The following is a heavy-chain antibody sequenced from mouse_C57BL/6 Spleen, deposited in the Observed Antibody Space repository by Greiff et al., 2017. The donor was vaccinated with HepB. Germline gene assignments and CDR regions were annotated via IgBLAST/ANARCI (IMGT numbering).Heavy chain of an antibody. CDR3: ARLGYDYFDD. V-gene: IGHV1-82*01. D-gene: IGHD2-2*01. J-gene: IGHJ2*01. CDR1: GYAFSSSW. CDR2: IYPGDGDT. Sequence: QVQLQQSGPELVKPGASVKISCKASGYAFSSSWMNWVKQRPGKGLEWIGRIYPGDGDTNYNGKFKGKATLTADKSSSTAYMQLSSLTSEDSAVYFCARLGYDYFDDWGQGTTLTVSS.